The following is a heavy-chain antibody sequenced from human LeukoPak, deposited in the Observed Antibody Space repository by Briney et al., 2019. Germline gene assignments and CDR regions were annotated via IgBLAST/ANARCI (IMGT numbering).Heavy chain of an antibody. D-gene: IGHD2-15*01. Sequence: PSETLSLTCTVSGGPISSYYWSWIRQPPGKGLEWIGYIYYSGSTNYNPSLKSRVTISVDTSKNQFSLKLSSVTDADTAVYYCARAGYCSGDSCFFDSWGQGTLVTVSS. CDR2: IYYSGST. CDR3: ARAGYCSGDSCFFDS. V-gene: IGHV4-59*01. J-gene: IGHJ4*02. CDR1: GGPISSYY.